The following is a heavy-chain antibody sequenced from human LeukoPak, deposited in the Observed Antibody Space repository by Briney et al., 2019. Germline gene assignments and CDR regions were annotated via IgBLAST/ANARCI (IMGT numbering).Heavy chain of an antibody. CDR1: GYTFTSYG. J-gene: IGHJ3*02. CDR3: ARGSDDFWSGYYRAFDI. D-gene: IGHD3-3*01. V-gene: IGHV1-18*01. CDR2: ISAYNGNT. Sequence: ASVKVSCKASGYTFTSYGISWVRQAPGQGLEWMGWISAYNGNTNYAQKLQGRVTMTTDTSTSTAYMELRSLRSEDTAVYYCARGSDDFWSGYYRAFDIWGQGTMVTVSS.